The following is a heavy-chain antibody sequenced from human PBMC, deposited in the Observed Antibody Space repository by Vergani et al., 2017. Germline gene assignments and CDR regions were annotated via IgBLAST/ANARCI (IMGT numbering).Heavy chain of an antibody. CDR3: ARVGPSTYYDILTGYPLHHYYYMDV. CDR2: IYYSGST. Sequence: QVQLQESGPGLVKPSETLSLTCTVSGGSISSYYWSWIRQPPGKGLEWIGYIYYSGSTNYNPSLKSRVTISVDTSKNQFSLKLSSVTAADTAVYYCARVGPSTYYDILTGYPLHHYYYMDVWGKGTTVTVSS. J-gene: IGHJ6*03. V-gene: IGHV4-59*01. CDR1: GGSISSYY. D-gene: IGHD3-9*01.